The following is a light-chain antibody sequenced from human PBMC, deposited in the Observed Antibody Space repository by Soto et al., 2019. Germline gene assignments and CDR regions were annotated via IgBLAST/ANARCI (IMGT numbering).Light chain of an antibody. V-gene: IGLV6-57*03. CDR3: QSYDSSNYVV. CDR2: EDN. CDR1: SGSIASNY. J-gene: IGLJ2*01. Sequence: NFMLTQPHSVSESPGKTVTISCTRSSGSIASNYVQWYQQRPGSAPTTVIYEDNQRPSGVPDRFSGSIDSSSNSASLTIPGLKTEDEADYYCQSYDSSNYVVFGGGTKLTVL.